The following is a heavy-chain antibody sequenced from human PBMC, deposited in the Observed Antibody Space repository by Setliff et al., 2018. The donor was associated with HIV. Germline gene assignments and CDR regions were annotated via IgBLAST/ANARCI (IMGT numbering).Heavy chain of an antibody. V-gene: IGHV1-8*02. Sequence: ASVKVSCKASGFTFINCDINWVRQAPGQGLEWMGWMNPNSSNTGYAQKFQGRVAMTRNTSINTAYMELSSLRSEDTAVYYCARGRVMVYANRRYYYYMDVWGKGTTVTVSS. D-gene: IGHD2-8*01. CDR3: ARGRVMVYANRRYYYYMDV. CDR2: MNPNSSNT. J-gene: IGHJ6*03. CDR1: GFTFINCD.